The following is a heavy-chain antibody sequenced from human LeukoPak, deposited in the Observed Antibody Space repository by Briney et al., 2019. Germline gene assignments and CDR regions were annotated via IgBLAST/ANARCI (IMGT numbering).Heavy chain of an antibody. D-gene: IGHD3-22*01. J-gene: IGHJ4*02. Sequence: PSETLSLTCTVSGGSIRDSDYYWGWIRQTPGKGLQWITSMYYSGTTLYNPSLKNRVTASVDTSKNQFSLKLSSVTAADTAMYYCARQIYFYDIRGFYEDYWGQGVLVTVSS. CDR1: GGSIRDSDYY. CDR2: MYYSGTT. CDR3: ARQIYFYDIRGFYEDY. V-gene: IGHV4-39*01.